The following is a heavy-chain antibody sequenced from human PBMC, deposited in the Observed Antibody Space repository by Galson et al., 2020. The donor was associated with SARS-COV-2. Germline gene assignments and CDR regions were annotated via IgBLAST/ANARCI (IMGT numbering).Heavy chain of an antibody. J-gene: IGHJ4*02. CDR2: INVYNGGT. CDR1: GYTFTDHY. V-gene: IGHV1-2*02. CDR3: ARDLWNHGDY. D-gene: IGHD1-1*01. Sequence: ASVKVSCKASGYTFTDHYVHWVRQAPGQGLEWMAWINVYNGGTKYGEKFQDRITVTRDTSVNTVYMDLSSLTSDDTAMYYCARDLWNHGDYWGQGALVTVSS.